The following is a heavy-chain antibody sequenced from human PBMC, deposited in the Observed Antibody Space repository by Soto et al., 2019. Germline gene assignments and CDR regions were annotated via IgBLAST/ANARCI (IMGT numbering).Heavy chain of an antibody. CDR1: GGSISSNNW. CDR3: ARDQGSHPGD. Sequence: PSETLSLTCSVSGGSISSNNWWSWVRQPTAKGLEWIGEIYHSGNTNYNPSLKSRVTMSLVKSKNQFSLSLTSVTAADPAVYYCARDQGSHPGDWGQGTLVTVS. J-gene: IGHJ4*02. V-gene: IGHV4-4*02. CDR2: IYHSGNT. D-gene: IGHD6-13*01.